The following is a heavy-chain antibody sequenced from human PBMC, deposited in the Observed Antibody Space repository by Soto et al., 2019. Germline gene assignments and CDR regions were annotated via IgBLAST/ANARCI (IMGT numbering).Heavy chain of an antibody. CDR3: TRYDRSGYHFDC. Sequence: EVQLVESGGGLVQPGGSLKLSCAASGFTFSDSAIHWVRQASGKGLEWVGHIRNRAGNYATAYAASVKGRFTISRDDSKYTAFLQMDSLKTEDTAVYYCTRYDRSGYHFDCWGQGTLVSVSS. D-gene: IGHD3-22*01. V-gene: IGHV3-73*02. CDR1: GFTFSDSA. CDR2: IRNRAGNYAT. J-gene: IGHJ4*02.